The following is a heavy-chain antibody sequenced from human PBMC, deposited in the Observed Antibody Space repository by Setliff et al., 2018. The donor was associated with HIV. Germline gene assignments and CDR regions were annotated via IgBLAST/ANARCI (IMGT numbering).Heavy chain of an antibody. J-gene: IGHJ6*03. CDR2: IKQDGSEK. V-gene: IGHV3-7*04. D-gene: IGHD3-22*01. CDR1: GFTFSTYW. CDR3: ARGSYYDRSGPNYYYYMDV. Sequence: GSLRLSCAASGFTFSTYWMSWVRQAPGKGLEWVANIKQDGSEKNYMDSVKGRFTISRDNAKNTLYLQMSSLRAEDTAVYYCARGSYYDRSGPNYYYYMDVWGKGTTVTVSS.